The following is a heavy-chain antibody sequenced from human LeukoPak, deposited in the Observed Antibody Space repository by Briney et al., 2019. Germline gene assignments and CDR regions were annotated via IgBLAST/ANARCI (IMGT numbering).Heavy chain of an antibody. V-gene: IGHV4-59*08. Sequence: TPSETLSLTCTVSGGSMSNYWWNWIRQPPGKGLEWIGYIYYDGSTYYNPALNSRVTISIDTSKNQFSLKLNSMTAADTAVYYCARRLCSSLTCNIGPSGNWLDPWGQGTLVTVSS. D-gene: IGHD2-2*02. J-gene: IGHJ5*02. CDR1: GGSMSNYW. CDR3: ARRLCSSLTCNIGPSGNWLDP. CDR2: IYYDGST.